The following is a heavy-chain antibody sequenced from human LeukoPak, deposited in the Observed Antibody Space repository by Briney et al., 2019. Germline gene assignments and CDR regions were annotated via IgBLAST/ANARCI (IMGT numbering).Heavy chain of an antibody. CDR2: IYTRGRN. J-gene: IGHJ5*02. Sequence: PGTLSLTCTVSVGSTSSYYWSCIRQPAPGGVEWIGRIYTRGRNTYNPTLKSRVRMSVDESQNQFSLKMSSVTAADAAGYHCAGEYCSGGSCSAGSWFDTWGEGNLVTVSP. CDR1: VGSTSSYY. V-gene: IGHV4-4*07. D-gene: IGHD2-15*01. CDR3: AGEYCSGGSCSAGSWFDT.